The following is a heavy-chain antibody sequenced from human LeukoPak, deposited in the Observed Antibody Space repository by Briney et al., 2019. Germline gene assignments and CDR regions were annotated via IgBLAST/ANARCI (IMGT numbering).Heavy chain of an antibody. Sequence: ASVKVSCKASGYTFTSYDINRVRQATGQGLEWMGWMNPNSGNTGYAQKFQGRVTMTRNTSISTAYMELSSPRSEDTAVYYCARRGYYYYYMDVWGKGTTVTVSS. CDR3: ARRGYYYYYMDV. V-gene: IGHV1-8*01. CDR1: GYTFTSYD. J-gene: IGHJ6*03. CDR2: MNPNSGNT.